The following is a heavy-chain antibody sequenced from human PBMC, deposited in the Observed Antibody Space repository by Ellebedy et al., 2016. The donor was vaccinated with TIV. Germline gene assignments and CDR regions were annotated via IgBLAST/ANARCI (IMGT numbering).Heavy chain of an antibody. CDR3: AKDAREKAYISWEHDY. D-gene: IGHD1/OR15-1a*01. J-gene: IGHJ4*02. CDR2: ISSTYEIW. Sequence: GESLKISCAASGFTFRSFSMNWVRQAPGQGLEWLSYISSTYEIWNSDSVRGRFTISRDDVKNSIYLQMNSLRAEDTAVYYCAKDAREKAYISWEHDYWGQGTLVTVSS. CDR1: GFTFRSFS. V-gene: IGHV3-21*05.